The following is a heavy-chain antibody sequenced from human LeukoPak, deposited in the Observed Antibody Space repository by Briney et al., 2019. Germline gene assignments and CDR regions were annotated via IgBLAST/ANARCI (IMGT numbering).Heavy chain of an antibody. CDR3: ITPLPYSAQ. J-gene: IGHJ4*02. Sequence: PGGSLRLSCVASGLTVSNHWMSWVRQAPGKGLEWVGRIKPKTDGETTEYAAPVKGRFSISRDDSKNMLYLQMNSLKTEDTAVYYCITPLPYSAQGGQGTLVTVSS. CDR2: IKPKTDGETT. D-gene: IGHD2-21*01. CDR1: GLTVSNHW. V-gene: IGHV3-15*01.